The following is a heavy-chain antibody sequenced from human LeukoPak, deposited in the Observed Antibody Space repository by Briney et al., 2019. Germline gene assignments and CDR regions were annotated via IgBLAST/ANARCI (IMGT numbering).Heavy chain of an antibody. CDR1: GYTFTTYD. CDR3: ARRNTAMVAGLDY. D-gene: IGHD5-18*01. V-gene: IGHV1-8*01. Sequence: ASVKVSCKASGYTFTTYDINWVRQAPGQGLEWMGWMNPISGNTGYAQKFQGRVTMTTNTSISTAFMELSGLRSEDTAVYCCARRNTAMVAGLDYWGQGSLVTVSS. CDR2: MNPISGNT. J-gene: IGHJ4*02.